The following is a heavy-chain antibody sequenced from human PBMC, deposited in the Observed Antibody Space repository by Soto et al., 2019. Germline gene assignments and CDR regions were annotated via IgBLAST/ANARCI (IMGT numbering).Heavy chain of an antibody. J-gene: IGHJ6*02. D-gene: IGHD3-10*01. Sequence: SETLSLTCAVYGGSFSGYYWSWIRQPPGKGLEWIGEINHSGSTNYNPSLKSRVTISVDTSKNQFSLKLSSVTAADTAVYYCARGVLVTMVRGVVGAYGMDVWGQGTTVTVSS. CDR3: ARGVLVTMVRGVVGAYGMDV. CDR2: INHSGST. V-gene: IGHV4-34*01. CDR1: GGSFSGYY.